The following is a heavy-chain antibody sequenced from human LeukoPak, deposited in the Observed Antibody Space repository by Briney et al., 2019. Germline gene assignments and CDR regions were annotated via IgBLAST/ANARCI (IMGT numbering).Heavy chain of an antibody. CDR1: GFTFSSYA. CDR3: ARLYCSGGSCYN. J-gene: IGHJ4*02. V-gene: IGHV3-30-3*01. D-gene: IGHD2-15*01. CDR2: ISYDGSNK. Sequence: PGGSLRLSCAASGFTFSSYAMHWVRQAPGKGLEWVAVISYDGSNKYYADSVKGRFTISRDNSKNTLYLQMNSLRAEDTAVYYCARLYCSGGSCYNWGQGTLVTVSS.